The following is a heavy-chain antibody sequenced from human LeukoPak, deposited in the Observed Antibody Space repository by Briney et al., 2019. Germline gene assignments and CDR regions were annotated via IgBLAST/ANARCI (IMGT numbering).Heavy chain of an antibody. CDR1: GGSFSGYY. V-gene: IGHV4-34*01. J-gene: IGHJ4*02. CDR3: ARGRCSSTSCYDY. CDR2: INHSGST. Sequence: SETLSLTCAVYGGSFSGYYWSWIRQPPGKGLEWIGEINHSGSTNYNPSLKSRATISVDTSKNQFSLKLSSVTAADTAVYYCARGRCSSTSCYDYWGQGTLVTVSS. D-gene: IGHD2-2*01.